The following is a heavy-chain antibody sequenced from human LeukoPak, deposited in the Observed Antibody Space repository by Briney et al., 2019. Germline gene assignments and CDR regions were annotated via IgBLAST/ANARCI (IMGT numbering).Heavy chain of an antibody. Sequence: GGSLRLSCAASGFTFSNYWMSWVRQAPGKGLEWVANIKQDGSEKYYVDSVKGRFTISRDNAKNSLYLQMNSLKAEDTAVYYCASYNYYDSSNYPGFWGQGTLVTVSS. CDR2: IKQDGSEK. V-gene: IGHV3-7*01. J-gene: IGHJ4*02. CDR1: GFTFSNYW. D-gene: IGHD3-22*01. CDR3: ASYNYYDSSNYPGF.